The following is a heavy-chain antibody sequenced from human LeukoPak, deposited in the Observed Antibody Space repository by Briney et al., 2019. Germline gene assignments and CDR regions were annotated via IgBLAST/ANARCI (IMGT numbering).Heavy chain of an antibody. CDR2: ISSSGSTI. V-gene: IGHV3-11*01. CDR3: ARDHYDFWSGPIYFDY. CDR1: GFTFSDYY. J-gene: IGHJ4*02. Sequence: GGSLRLSCAASGFTFSDYYMSWIRQAPGKGLEWVSYISSSGSTIYYADPVKGRFTISRDNAKNSLYLQMNSLRAEDTAVYYCARDHYDFWSGPIYFDYWGQGTLVTVSS. D-gene: IGHD3-3*01.